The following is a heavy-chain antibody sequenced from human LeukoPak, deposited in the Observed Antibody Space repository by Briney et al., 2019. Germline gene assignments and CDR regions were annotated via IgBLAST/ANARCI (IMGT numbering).Heavy chain of an antibody. CDR2: IYTSGST. J-gene: IGHJ4*02. CDR1: GGSISSGSYY. CDR3: ASGYNWNYIIGQ. D-gene: IGHD1-7*01. Sequence: KTSQTLSLTCTVSGGSISSGSYYWSWIRQPAGKGLEWIGRIYTSGSTNYNPSLKSRVTISVDTSKNQFSLKLSSVTAADTAVYYCASGYNWNYIIGQWGQGVQVTVSS. V-gene: IGHV4-61*02.